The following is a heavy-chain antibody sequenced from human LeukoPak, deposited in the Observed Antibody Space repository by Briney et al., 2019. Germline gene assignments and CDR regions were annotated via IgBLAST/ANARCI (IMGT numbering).Heavy chain of an antibody. CDR2: IYHSGST. V-gene: IGHV4-30-2*01. D-gene: IGHD3/OR15-3a*01. CDR1: GGSISSGGYY. CDR3: ARDFSGLDQGY. Sequence: SETLSLTCTVSGGSISSGGYYWSWIRQPPGKGLEWIGYIYHSGSTYYNPSLKSRVIISVDRSKNQFSLKLSSVTAADTAVYYCARDFSGLDQGYWGQGTLVTVSS. J-gene: IGHJ4*02.